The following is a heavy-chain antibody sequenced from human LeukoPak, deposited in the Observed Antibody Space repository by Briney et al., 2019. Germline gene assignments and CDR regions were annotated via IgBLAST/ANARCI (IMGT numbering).Heavy chain of an antibody. D-gene: IGHD5-18*01. CDR2: IYTSGST. CDR3: ARGRYSYGYYFDY. CDR1: GGSISSGSYY. J-gene: IGHJ4*02. Sequence: PSETLSLTCTVSGGSISSGSYYWSWIRQPAGKGLEWIGRIYTSGSTNYNPSLKSRVTISVDTSKNQFSLKLSSVTAADTAVYYCARGRYSYGYYFDYWGQGTLVTVSS. V-gene: IGHV4-61*02.